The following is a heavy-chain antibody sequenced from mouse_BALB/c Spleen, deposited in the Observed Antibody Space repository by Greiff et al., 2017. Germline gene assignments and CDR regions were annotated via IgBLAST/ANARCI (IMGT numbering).Heavy chain of an antibody. CDR1: GYSITSGYY. Sequence: EVQRVESGPGLVKPSQSLSLTCSVTGYSITSGYYWYWIRQFPGNKLEWMGYISYDGSNNYNPSLKNRISITRDTSKNQFFLKLNSVTTEDTATYYCAREKVYYGYWYFDVWGAGTTVTVSS. D-gene: IGHD1-1*01. J-gene: IGHJ1*01. CDR2: ISYDGSN. CDR3: AREKVYYGYWYFDV. V-gene: IGHV3-6*02.